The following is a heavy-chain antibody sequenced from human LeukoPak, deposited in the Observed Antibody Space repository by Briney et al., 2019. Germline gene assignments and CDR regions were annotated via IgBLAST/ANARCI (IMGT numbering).Heavy chain of an antibody. D-gene: IGHD6-19*01. V-gene: IGHV3-23*01. CDR2: ISGSGGNT. CDR1: GFTFSSYG. Sequence: PGGSLRLSCAASGFTFSSYGMSWVRQAPGKGLEWVSAISGSGGNTYYADSVKGRFTISRDNSKNTLYLQMNSLRAEDTAVYYCARRTTIAVAGNAFDYWGQGTLVTVSS. J-gene: IGHJ4*02. CDR3: ARRTTIAVAGNAFDY.